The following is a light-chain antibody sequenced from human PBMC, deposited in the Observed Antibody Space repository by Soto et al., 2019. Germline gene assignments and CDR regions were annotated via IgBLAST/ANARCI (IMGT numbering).Light chain of an antibody. CDR2: AAS. V-gene: IGKV1-9*01. CDR3: QHYNSYSEA. J-gene: IGKJ1*01. CDR1: QDISSA. Sequence: DIQLTRSPCCLSASVGDRVTITCRASQDISSALAWYQQKPGKAPEVLIHAASTLQSGVPSRFSGSGSGTEFTLTISSLQPDDFATYYCQHYNSYSEAFGQGTKVDIK.